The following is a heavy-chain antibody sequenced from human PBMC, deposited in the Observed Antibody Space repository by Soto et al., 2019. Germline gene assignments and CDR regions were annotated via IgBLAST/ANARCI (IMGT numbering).Heavy chain of an antibody. Sequence: ASVKVSCKASGYTFTIYSISWVRQAPGQGLEWMGGLSAYSGTTNYAQNFQGRVTMTTDTSTSIAYMELRSLRSDDTAVYCCARGTPADYWGQGTLVTVSS. J-gene: IGHJ4*02. CDR3: ARGTPADY. CDR2: LSAYSGTT. D-gene: IGHD1-1*01. V-gene: IGHV1-18*04. CDR1: GYTFTIYS.